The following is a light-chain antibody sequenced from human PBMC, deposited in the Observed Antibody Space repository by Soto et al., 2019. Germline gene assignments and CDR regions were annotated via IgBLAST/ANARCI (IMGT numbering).Light chain of an antibody. Sequence: QSVLTQPPSASGTPGQRVTISCSGSSSNIGSNYVYWYQQLPGTAPKLLIYRNNQRPSGVPDRFSGSKSGTSASLAISGLRSEDEADCYCAAWDDSLSVFYVFGTGTKLTVL. CDR2: RNN. J-gene: IGLJ1*01. CDR1: SSNIGSNY. CDR3: AAWDDSLSVFYV. V-gene: IGLV1-47*01.